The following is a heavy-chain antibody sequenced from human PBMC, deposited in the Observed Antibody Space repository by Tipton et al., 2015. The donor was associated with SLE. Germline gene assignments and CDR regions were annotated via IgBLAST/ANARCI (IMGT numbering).Heavy chain of an antibody. CDR3: ARSPRGGGYYPYYFDY. Sequence: TLSLTCTVSGGSISSSSYYWGWIRQPPGKGLEWIGSIYYSGSTYYNPSLKSRVTISVDTSKKQFSLKLSSVTAADAAVYYCARSPRGGGYYPYYFDYWGQGTLVTVSS. V-gene: IGHV4-39*07. J-gene: IGHJ4*02. D-gene: IGHD3-3*01. CDR1: GGSISSSSYY. CDR2: IYYSGST.